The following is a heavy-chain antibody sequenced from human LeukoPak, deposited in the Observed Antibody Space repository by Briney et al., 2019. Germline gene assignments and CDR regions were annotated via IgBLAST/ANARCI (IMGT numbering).Heavy chain of an antibody. CDR3: ARYGDYGKRGADY. V-gene: IGHV4-39*07. Sequence: SETLSLTCTVSGGSISSSSYYWGWIRQPPGKGLEWIGSIYYSGSTYYNPSLKSRVTISVDTSKNQFSLKLSSVTAADTAVYYCARYGDYGKRGADYWGQGTLVTVSS. D-gene: IGHD4-17*01. J-gene: IGHJ4*02. CDR1: GGSISSSSYY. CDR2: IYYSGST.